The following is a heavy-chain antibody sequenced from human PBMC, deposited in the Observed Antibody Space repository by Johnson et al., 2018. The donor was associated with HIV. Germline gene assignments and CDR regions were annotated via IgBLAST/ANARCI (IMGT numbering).Heavy chain of an antibody. CDR3: ARDYSVTMLGGAFDI. Sequence: VQLVESGGGVVQPGRSLRLSCAASGFTFRNYGMHCVRQAPGKGLEWVAVISYDGSNKYYADSVKGRFTISRDNSKNTLFLHMNSLRAEDTAVYYCARDYSVTMLGGAFDIWGQGTMVTVSS. D-gene: IGHD3-10*02. J-gene: IGHJ3*02. CDR2: ISYDGSNK. CDR1: GFTFRNYG. V-gene: IGHV3-30*19.